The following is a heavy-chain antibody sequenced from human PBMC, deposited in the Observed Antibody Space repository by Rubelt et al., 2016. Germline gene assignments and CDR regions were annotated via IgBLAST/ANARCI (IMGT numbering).Heavy chain of an antibody. V-gene: IGHV1-2*02. CDR2: INPNSGGP. Sequence: QVQLVQSGAEVKKPGASVKVSCKASGYTFTGYYMHWVRQAPGQGLEWMGWINPNSGGPNYAQKFQGRVTMTRDTSVSTAYMELSRLTSDDTAVYYCARGNSGYDYGLDYWGQGTLVTVSS. CDR3: ARGNSGYDYGLDY. CDR1: GYTFTGYY. J-gene: IGHJ4*02. D-gene: IGHD5-12*01.